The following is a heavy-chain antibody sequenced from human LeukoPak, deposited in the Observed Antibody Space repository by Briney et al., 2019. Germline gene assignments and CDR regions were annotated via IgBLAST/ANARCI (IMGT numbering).Heavy chain of an antibody. CDR3: ASGYFVHTFDF. J-gene: IGHJ4*02. D-gene: IGHD2-2*03. CDR1: GYSISSGYY. V-gene: IGHV4-38-2*02. CDR2: IYFSGNT. Sequence: SETLSLTCTVSGYSISSGYYWGWIRQPPEKGLEWIGSIYFSGNTYYNPSLKTRVTISIDTSKNQFSLKLTSVTAADTAIFYCASGYFVHTFDFWGQGTLGTVSS.